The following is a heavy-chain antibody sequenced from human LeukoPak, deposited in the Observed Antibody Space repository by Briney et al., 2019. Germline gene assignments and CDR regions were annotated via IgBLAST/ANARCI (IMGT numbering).Heavy chain of an antibody. CDR3: ARDSCGGDCSFDY. CDR2: IYTSGST. Sequence: SETLSLTCTVSGGSISSGSYYWSWIRQPAGKGLEWIGRIYTSGSTNYNPSLKSRVTISVDTSKNQFSLKLSSVTAADTAVYYCARDSCGGDCSFDYRGQGTLVTVSS. CDR1: GGSISSGSYY. D-gene: IGHD2-21*02. J-gene: IGHJ4*02. V-gene: IGHV4-61*02.